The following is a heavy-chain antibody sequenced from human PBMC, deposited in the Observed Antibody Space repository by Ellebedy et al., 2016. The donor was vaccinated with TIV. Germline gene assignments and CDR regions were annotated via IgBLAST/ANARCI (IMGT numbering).Heavy chain of an antibody. J-gene: IGHJ5*02. CDR1: GFTFSGYW. CDR2: IKEDGSEK. V-gene: IGHV3-7*04. Sequence: GESLKISXAASGFTFSGYWISWVRQAPGKGLEWVANIKEDGSEKYYVDSVKGRFTISRDNAKNSVYLQMNSLRAEDSAVYYCARGMYVWFGDWFDPWGQGILVTVSS. CDR3: ARGMYVWFGDWFDP. D-gene: IGHD3-10*01.